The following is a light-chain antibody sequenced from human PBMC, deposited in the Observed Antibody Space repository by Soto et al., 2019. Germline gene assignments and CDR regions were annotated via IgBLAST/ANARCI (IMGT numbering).Light chain of an antibody. J-gene: IGKJ5*01. CDR2: DAS. V-gene: IGKV3-15*01. CDR3: LQYNNWPPGS. Sequence: ETVMPQSSAALSVSPGASATLSCRASQSVGPDFAWYQTKPGQAPRLLIFDASSRPTDIPARFSGSASGTDFTLTISSLQSADCAVYYCLQYNNWPPGSFGQGTRLEI. CDR1: QSVGPD.